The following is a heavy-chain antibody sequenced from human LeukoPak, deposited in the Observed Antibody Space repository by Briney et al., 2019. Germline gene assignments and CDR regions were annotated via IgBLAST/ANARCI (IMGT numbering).Heavy chain of an antibody. CDR1: GGSFSGYY. Sequence: SETLSLTCAVYGGSFSGYYWSWIRQPPGKGLEWIGEINHSGSTYYNPSLKSRVIILIDTAKNHFSLNLSSVTAADTAVYYCARSDGYGLVGIWGQGTMVTVSS. D-gene: IGHD3-10*01. V-gene: IGHV4-34*01. J-gene: IGHJ3*02. CDR2: INHSGST. CDR3: ARSDGYGLVGI.